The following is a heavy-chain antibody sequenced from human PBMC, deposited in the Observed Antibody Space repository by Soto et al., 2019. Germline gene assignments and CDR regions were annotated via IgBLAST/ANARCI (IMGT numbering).Heavy chain of an antibody. CDR3: ARGELEYSSSSYPLRY. J-gene: IGHJ4*02. Sequence: QVQLVQSGAEVKKPGSSVKVSCKASGGTFSSYAISWVRQAPGQGLQWMGGIIPIFGTANYEQKFQGRVTITADKSTSTAYMELSSLGSEYTAVYYCARGELEYSSSSYPLRYWGQGTLVTVSS. CDR2: IIPIFGTA. CDR1: GGTFSSYA. V-gene: IGHV1-69*06. D-gene: IGHD6-6*01.